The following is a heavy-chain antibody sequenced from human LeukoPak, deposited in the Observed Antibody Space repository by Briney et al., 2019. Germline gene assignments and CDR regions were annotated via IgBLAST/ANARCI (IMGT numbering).Heavy chain of an antibody. CDR3: AKDIDTGLASGMDV. V-gene: IGHV3-9*01. J-gene: IGHJ6*02. Sequence: GGSLRLSCAASGFTFDDYAMHWVRQAPGKGLEWVSGISWDSSNRGYADSVKGRFTISRDNAKSSLYMQMNSLRAEDTALYYCAKDIDTGLASGMDVWGQGTTVTVSS. CDR1: GFTFDDYA. CDR2: ISWDSSNR. D-gene: IGHD5-18*01.